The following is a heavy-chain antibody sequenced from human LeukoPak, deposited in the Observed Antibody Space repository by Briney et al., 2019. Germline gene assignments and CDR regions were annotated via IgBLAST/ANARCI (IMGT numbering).Heavy chain of an antibody. CDR1: GGSFSGYY. Sequence: ASETLSLTCAVSGGSFSGYYWSWIRQPPGKGLEWIGEINHSGSTNYNPSLKSRVTISVDTSKNQFSLKLSSVTAADTAVYYCAREVLARGSSGANHQNFDYWGQGTLVTVSS. V-gene: IGHV4-34*01. CDR2: INHSGST. J-gene: IGHJ4*02. CDR3: AREVLARGSSGANHQNFDY. D-gene: IGHD6-19*01.